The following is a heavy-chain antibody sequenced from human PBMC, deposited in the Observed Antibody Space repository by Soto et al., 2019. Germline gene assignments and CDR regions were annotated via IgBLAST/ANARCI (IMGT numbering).Heavy chain of an antibody. Sequence: PSETLSLTCTVSGGSISSGGYYWSWIRQHPGKGLEWIGYIYYSGSTYYNPSLKSRVTISVDTSKNQFSLKLSPVTAADTAVYYCARYYYGSGSPKIDPWGQGTLVTVSS. J-gene: IGHJ5*02. CDR1: GGSISSGGYY. V-gene: IGHV4-31*03. D-gene: IGHD3-10*01. CDR2: IYYSGST. CDR3: ARYYYGSGSPKIDP.